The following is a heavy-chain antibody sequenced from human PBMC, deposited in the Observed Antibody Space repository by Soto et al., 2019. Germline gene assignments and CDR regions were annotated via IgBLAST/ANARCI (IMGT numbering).Heavy chain of an antibody. Sequence: GSLRLSCAASGFTFSIYAMSWVRQAPGKGLEWVSAISGSGGSTYYADSVKGRFTISRDNSKNTLYLQMNSLRAEDTVVYYCAKGAFYDFWSGYRDDYWGQGTLVTVSS. J-gene: IGHJ4*02. CDR2: ISGSGGST. V-gene: IGHV3-23*01. D-gene: IGHD3-3*01. CDR1: GFTFSIYA. CDR3: AKGAFYDFWSGYRDDY.